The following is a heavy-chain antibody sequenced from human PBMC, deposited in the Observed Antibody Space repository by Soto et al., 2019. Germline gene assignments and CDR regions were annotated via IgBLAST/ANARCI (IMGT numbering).Heavy chain of an antibody. CDR3: ARESSHSQHDD. D-gene: IGHD6-13*01. V-gene: IGHV4-61*01. Sequence: SETLSLTCTVSGGSVSSGNYFWSWIRQPPGKGLEWIGRISYSGSTNYYPSLKSRVSMSLDTSKNQFSLKLRSVTAADTAVYYCARESSHSQHDDWGQGTLVTVSS. CDR1: GGSVSSGNYF. J-gene: IGHJ4*02. CDR2: ISYSGST.